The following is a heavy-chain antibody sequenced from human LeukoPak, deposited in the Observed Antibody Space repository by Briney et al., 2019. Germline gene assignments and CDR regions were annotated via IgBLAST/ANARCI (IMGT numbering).Heavy chain of an antibody. D-gene: IGHD5-12*01. CDR2: VAYSGST. J-gene: IGHJ5*02. Sequence: SETLSLICTVSGGSINSYYWSWIRQPPGKGLEWIGYVAYSGSTNYNPSLKSRVTISLDTSKNQFSLKLSSVTAADTAVYYCARTVSGYYFNAWGPGTLVTVSS. CDR1: GGSINSYY. V-gene: IGHV4-59*01. CDR3: ARTVSGYYFNA.